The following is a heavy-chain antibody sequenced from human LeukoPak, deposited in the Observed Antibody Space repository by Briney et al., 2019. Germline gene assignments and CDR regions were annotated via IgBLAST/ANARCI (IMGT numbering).Heavy chain of an antibody. Sequence: PSETLSLTCAVSGYSISSGYYWCWIRQPPGKGLEWIGSIYHSGSTYYNPSLKSRVTISVDTSKNQFSLKLSSVTAADTAVYYCAEALDYGGNSGAFDIWGQGTMVTVSS. J-gene: IGHJ3*02. CDR2: IYHSGST. CDR3: AEALDYGGNSGAFDI. D-gene: IGHD4-23*01. CDR1: GYSISSGYY. V-gene: IGHV4-38-2*01.